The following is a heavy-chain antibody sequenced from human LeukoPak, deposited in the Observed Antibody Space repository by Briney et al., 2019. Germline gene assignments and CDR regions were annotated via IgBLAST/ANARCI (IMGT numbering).Heavy chain of an antibody. J-gene: IGHJ5*02. CDR3: ARLTAMVRGVISWFDP. V-gene: IGHV5-51*01. CDR1: GYSFTSYW. Sequence: GESLKISCKGSGYSFTSYWIGWVRQMPGKGLEWMGIIYPGGSDTRYSPSFQGQVTISADKSTSTAYLQWSSLKASDTAMYYCARLTAMVRGVISWFDPWGQGTLVTVSS. D-gene: IGHD3-10*01. CDR2: IYPGGSDT.